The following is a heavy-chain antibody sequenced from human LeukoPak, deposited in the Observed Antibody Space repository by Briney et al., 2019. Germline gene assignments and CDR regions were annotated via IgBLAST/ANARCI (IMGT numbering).Heavy chain of an antibody. D-gene: IGHD3-16*02. J-gene: IGHJ4*02. CDR2: IFPNTGDT. Sequence: ASVKVSCTASGYTFSDYYIHWLRQAPGQGLEWLGSIFPNTGDTRSAQKFQGRVTMTRDTSMSTASMELRRLKSDDSAVYFCARDSGWGNYRSVDYFDYWGQGTLVTVSS. CDR1: GYTFSDYY. CDR3: ARDSGWGNYRSVDYFDY. V-gene: IGHV1-2*02.